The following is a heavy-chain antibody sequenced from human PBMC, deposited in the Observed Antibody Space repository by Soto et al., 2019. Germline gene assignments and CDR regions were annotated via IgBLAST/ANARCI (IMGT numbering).Heavy chain of an antibody. CDR1: GFTFSSYS. V-gene: IGHV3-21*01. CDR3: ARDRVYGDYVSAFDI. D-gene: IGHD4-17*01. J-gene: IGHJ3*02. CDR2: ISSSSSYI. Sequence: EVQLVESGGGLVKPGGSLRLSCAASGFTFSSYSMNWVRQAPGKGLEWVSSISSSSSYIYYADSVKGRFTIARDNAKNSLYLQMNILIAEDTAVYYCARDRVYGDYVSAFDIWGQGTMVTVSS.